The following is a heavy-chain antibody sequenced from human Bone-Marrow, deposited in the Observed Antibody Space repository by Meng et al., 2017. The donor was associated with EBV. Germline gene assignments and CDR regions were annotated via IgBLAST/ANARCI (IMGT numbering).Heavy chain of an antibody. CDR3: ASGGGLVVYANSFDY. CDR2: IIPIFGTA. J-gene: IGHJ4*02. D-gene: IGHD2-8*02. V-gene: IGHV1-69*01. Sequence: QVQLVRVGAEVRKPWSSVKVSCKASGGTFSSYAISWVRQAPGQGLEWMGGIIPIFGTANYAQKFQGRVTITADESTSTAYMELSSLRSEDTAVYYCASGGGLVVYANSFDYWGQGTLVTVSS. CDR1: GGTFSSYA.